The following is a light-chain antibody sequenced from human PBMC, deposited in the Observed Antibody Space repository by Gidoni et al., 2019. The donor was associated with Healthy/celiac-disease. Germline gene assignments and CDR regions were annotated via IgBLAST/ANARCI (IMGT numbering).Light chain of an antibody. CDR1: QGISSY. V-gene: IGKV1-9*01. Sequence: IQLTQSPSFLSASVGDRVTITCRASQGISSYLAWYQQKPGKAPKLLIYAASTLQSGVPSRFSGSVSGTEFTLTISSLQPEDFATYYCQQLNSYPRTFGQGTKVEIK. CDR2: AAS. J-gene: IGKJ1*01. CDR3: QQLNSYPRT.